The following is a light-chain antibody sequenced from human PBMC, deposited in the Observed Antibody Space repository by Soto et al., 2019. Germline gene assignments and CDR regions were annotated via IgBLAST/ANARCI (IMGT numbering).Light chain of an antibody. CDR1: QSVSSNY. CDR3: QQYGSSPWT. J-gene: IGKJ1*01. CDR2: GAS. Sequence: EIVLTQSPGTLSLSPGERATLSCRASQSVSSNYLAWYQHKPGQAPRPLIYGASSRATGIPDRFSGSGAGTDVALADSGLEYEEFAVYYCQQYGSSPWTFGQGIKVEIK. V-gene: IGKV3-20*01.